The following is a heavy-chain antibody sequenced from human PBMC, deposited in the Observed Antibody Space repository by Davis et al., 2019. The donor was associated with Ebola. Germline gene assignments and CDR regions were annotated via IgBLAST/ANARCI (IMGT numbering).Heavy chain of an antibody. J-gene: IGHJ4*02. V-gene: IGHV4-59*02. CDR3: ARESGGLDY. Sequence: ESLKISCAASGFTVSSNYMSWIRQPPGKGLEWIGYIYYSGSTNYNPSLKSRVTISVDTSKNQFSLKLSSVTAADTAVYYCARESGGLDYWGQGTLVTVSS. D-gene: IGHD3-3*01. CDR2: IYYSGST. CDR1: GFTVSSNY.